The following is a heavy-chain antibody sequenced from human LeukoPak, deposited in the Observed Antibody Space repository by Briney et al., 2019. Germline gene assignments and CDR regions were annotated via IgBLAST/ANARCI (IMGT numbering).Heavy chain of an antibody. D-gene: IGHD4-17*01. J-gene: IGHJ4*02. CDR3: AKYGDHWNYFDD. V-gene: IGHV4-34*01. Sequence: SETLSLTCAVYGGSFSGYYWSWIRQPPGKGLEWIGEINHSGSTNYNPSLKSRVTISVDTSRNQFSLRLTSVTAADAAVYYCAKYGDHWNYFDDWGQGTLVTVAS. CDR2: INHSGST. CDR1: GGSFSGYY.